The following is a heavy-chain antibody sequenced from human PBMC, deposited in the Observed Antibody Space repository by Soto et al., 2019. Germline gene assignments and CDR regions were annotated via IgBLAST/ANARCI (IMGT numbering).Heavy chain of an antibody. J-gene: IGHJ5*02. CDR2: IYPGDSDT. CDR3: ARVGYSYGYP. Sequence: ASVKVSCKASGYSFTTYWIGWVRQMPGKGLEWMGIIYPGDSDTRYSPSFQGQVTISADKSISTAYLQWSSLKASDTAMYYCARVGYSYGYPWGQGTLVTVSS. CDR1: GYSFTTYW. D-gene: IGHD5-18*01. V-gene: IGHV5-51*01.